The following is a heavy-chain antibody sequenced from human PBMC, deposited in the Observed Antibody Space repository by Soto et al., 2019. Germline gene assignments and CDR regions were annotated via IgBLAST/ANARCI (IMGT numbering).Heavy chain of an antibody. J-gene: IGHJ5*02. V-gene: IGHV1-18*01. Sequence: QVQLVQSGAEVKKPGASVKVSCKASGYTFTSYGISWVRQAPGQGLEWMGWISAYNGNTNYAQKLQGRVTMTTDTTTSNAYMELRSPRDDDTAVYHCARDAGVSGELCSWGQGTLVTVSS. CDR1: GYTFTSYG. D-gene: IGHD3-16*01. CDR2: ISAYNGNT. CDR3: ARDAGVSGELCS.